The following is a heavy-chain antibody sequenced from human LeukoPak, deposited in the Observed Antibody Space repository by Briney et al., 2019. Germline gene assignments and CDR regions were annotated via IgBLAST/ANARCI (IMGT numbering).Heavy chain of an antibody. CDR2: IKSKTDGGTT. CDR1: GFTFSNAW. CDR3: TTFTLEWLLYGPPPDDFDY. Sequence: GGSLRLSCAASGFTFSNAWMSWVRQAPGKGLEWVGRIKSKTDGGTTDYAAPVKGRFTISRDDSKNTLYLQMNSLKTEDTAVYYCTTFTLEWLLYGPPPDDFDYWGQGTLVTVSS. D-gene: IGHD3-3*01. J-gene: IGHJ4*02. V-gene: IGHV3-15*01.